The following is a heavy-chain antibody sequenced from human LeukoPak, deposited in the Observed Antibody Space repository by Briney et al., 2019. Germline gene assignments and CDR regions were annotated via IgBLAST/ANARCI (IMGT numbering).Heavy chain of an antibody. CDR3: ATCRNGYNLLDY. CDR1: GFTFSSYA. Sequence: GGSLRLSCAASGFTFSSYAMTWVRQAPGKGLEWVSGISGSGDGTFYADSVKGRFTISRDNSKNALYLQMNSLRAEDMAVYYCATCRNGYNLLDYWGQGTLVTVSS. CDR2: ISGSGDGT. D-gene: IGHD5-24*01. J-gene: IGHJ4*02. V-gene: IGHV3-23*01.